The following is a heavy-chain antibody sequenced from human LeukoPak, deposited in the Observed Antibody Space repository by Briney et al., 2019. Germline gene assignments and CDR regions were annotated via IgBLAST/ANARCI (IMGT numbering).Heavy chain of an antibody. CDR3: ARGDRTVGFDY. D-gene: IGHD4-11*01. V-gene: IGHV1-69*02. CDR1: GGTFSSYT. J-gene: IGHJ4*02. Sequence: GSSVKVSCEASGGTFSSYTISWVRQAPGQGLEWMGRIIPILGIANYAQKFQGRVTITADKSTSTAYMELSSLRSEDTAVYYCARGDRTVGFDYWGQGTLVTVSS. CDR2: IIPILGIA.